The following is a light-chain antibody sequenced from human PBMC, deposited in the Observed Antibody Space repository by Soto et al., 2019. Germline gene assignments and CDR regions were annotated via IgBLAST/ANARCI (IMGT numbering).Light chain of an antibody. J-gene: IGLJ1*01. V-gene: IGLV2-23*01. Sequence: QSVLTQPASVSGSPGQSITISCTGTSSDVGSYDLVSWYQHHPGKVPKLMVYEGTKRPSGVSDRFSCSKSGNTASLTISGLQAEDEADYYCYSYEGDSLYVFGTGTKLTVL. CDR2: EGT. CDR1: SSDVGSYDL. CDR3: YSYEGDSLYV.